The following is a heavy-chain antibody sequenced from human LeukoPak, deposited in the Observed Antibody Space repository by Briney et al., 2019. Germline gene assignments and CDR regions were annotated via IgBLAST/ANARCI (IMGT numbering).Heavy chain of an antibody. J-gene: IGHJ4*02. Sequence: GGSLRLSCAASGFTFSSYSMNWVRQAPGKGLEWVSSISSSSSYIYYADSVKGRFTISRDSAKNSLYLQMNSLRAEDTAVYYCARDGIGDYFDYWGQGTLVTVSS. D-gene: IGHD4-17*01. CDR3: ARDGIGDYFDY. CDR2: ISSSSSYI. CDR1: GFTFSSYS. V-gene: IGHV3-21*01.